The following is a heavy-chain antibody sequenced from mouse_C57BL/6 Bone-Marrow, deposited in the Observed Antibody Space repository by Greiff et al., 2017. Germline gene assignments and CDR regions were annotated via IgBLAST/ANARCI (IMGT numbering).Heavy chain of an antibody. J-gene: IGHJ1*03. Sequence: EVKLVESGEGLVKPGGSLKLSCAASGFTFSSYAMSWVRQTPEKRLEWVAYISSGGDYIYYADTVKGRFTISRDNARNTLYLQMSSLKSEDTAMYYCTRALNYAYWYFDVWGTGTAVTVSS. CDR3: TRALNYAYWYFDV. D-gene: IGHD1-1*01. CDR1: GFTFSSYA. CDR2: ISSGGDYI. V-gene: IGHV5-9-1*02.